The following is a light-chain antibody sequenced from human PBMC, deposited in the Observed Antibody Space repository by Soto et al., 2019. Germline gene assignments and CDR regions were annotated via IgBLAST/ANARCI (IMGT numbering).Light chain of an antibody. CDR3: NGQEGNGKHV. CDR2: EVS. V-gene: IGLV2-8*01. CDR1: SNDVGHTSL. J-gene: IGLJ1*01. Sequence: QSALTQPPSASGSPGQSVTISCTGNSNDVGHTSLISWYQQHPGKGPKLIIYEVSKRPSGVPDRFSGFKSGNTASLSVSGLQDEDEADYFCNGQEGNGKHVFGTGTKVTVL.